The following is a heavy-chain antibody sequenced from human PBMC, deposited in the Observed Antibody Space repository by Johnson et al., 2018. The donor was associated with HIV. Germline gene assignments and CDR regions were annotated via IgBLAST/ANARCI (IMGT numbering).Heavy chain of an antibody. CDR3: TTDFPGWEPHPWAFDI. D-gene: IGHD1-26*01. Sequence: VQLVESGGGLVKPGGSLRLSCAASGFTFSNAWMSWVRQAPGKGLEWVGRIKSKTDGGTTDYAAPVKGRFTISRDDSKNTLYLQMNSLKTEDTAVYYCTTDFPGWEPHPWAFDIWGQGTMVTVSS. CDR2: IKSKTDGGTT. J-gene: IGHJ3*02. V-gene: IGHV3-15*01. CDR1: GFTFSNAW.